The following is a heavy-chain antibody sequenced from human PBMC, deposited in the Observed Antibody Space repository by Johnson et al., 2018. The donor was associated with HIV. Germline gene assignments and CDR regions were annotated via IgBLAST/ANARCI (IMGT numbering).Heavy chain of an antibody. D-gene: IGHD6-19*01. Sequence: QVQLVESGGALVKPGKSLRLSCEASGFTFRSYAMHWVRQAPGKGLEWVAVITYDGRNKYYTGSVKGRFIISRDNSKNMTNLQMNGLSDEDTADYYCVRDQGSGWPTNAFDIWGRGTRVTVSS. CDR3: VRDQGSGWPTNAFDI. J-gene: IGHJ3*02. CDR1: GFTFRSYA. CDR2: ITYDGRNK. V-gene: IGHV3-30*04.